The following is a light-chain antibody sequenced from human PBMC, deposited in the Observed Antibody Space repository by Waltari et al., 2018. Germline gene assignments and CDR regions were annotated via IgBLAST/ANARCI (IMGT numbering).Light chain of an antibody. Sequence: QSALTQTAAVSGSPGQSITISCTGTTSDVGKYNLVSWYQQHPGKAPTLIIYDVNKRPSGVSNRFSGSKSGNTASLTISGLQAVDEAEYYCCSYAGSAISVFGGGTKLTVL. CDR2: DVN. CDR1: TSDVGKYNL. J-gene: IGLJ3*02. CDR3: CSYAGSAISV. V-gene: IGLV2-23*02.